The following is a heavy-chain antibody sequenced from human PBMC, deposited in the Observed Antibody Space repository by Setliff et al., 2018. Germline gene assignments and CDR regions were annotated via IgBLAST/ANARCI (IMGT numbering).Heavy chain of an antibody. CDR2: INPNSGGT. J-gene: IGHJ4*02. CDR3: ARSGWLREYYFDY. Sequence: GASVKVSCKASGYTFTGYYMHWVRQAPGQGPEWMGWINPNSGGTNYAQKFQGWVTMTRDTSISTAYMELSRLRSDDTAVYYCARSGWLREYYFDYWGQGTLVTVSS. V-gene: IGHV1-2*04. CDR1: GYTFTGYY. D-gene: IGHD5-12*01.